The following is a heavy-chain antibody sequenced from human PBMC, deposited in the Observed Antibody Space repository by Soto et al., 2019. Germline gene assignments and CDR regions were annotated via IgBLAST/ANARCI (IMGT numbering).Heavy chain of an antibody. J-gene: IGHJ5*02. CDR1: GGSISSSSYY. Sequence: SETLSLTCTVSGGSISSSSYYWGWIRQPPGKGLEWIGYIYHSGSTYYNPSLKSRVTISVDRSKNQFSLKLSSVTAADTAVYYCARLRGAMASGENWFDPWGQGTLVTVSS. V-gene: IGHV4-39*07. D-gene: IGHD3-10*01. CDR3: ARLRGAMASGENWFDP. CDR2: IYHSGST.